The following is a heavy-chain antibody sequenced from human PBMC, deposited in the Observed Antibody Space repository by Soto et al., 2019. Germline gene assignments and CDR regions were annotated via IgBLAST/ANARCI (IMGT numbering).Heavy chain of an antibody. CDR1: GFTVSSNY. CDR3: ARAPIAAASGDWYFDL. V-gene: IGHV3-66*01. Sequence: EVQLVESGGGLVQPGGSLRLSCAASGFTVSSNYMSWVRQAPGKGLEWVSVIYSGGSTYYADSVKGRFTISRDNSKNTLYPQMHSLRAEDTAVYDCARAPIAAASGDWYFDLWGRGTLVTVSS. D-gene: IGHD6-13*01. J-gene: IGHJ2*01. CDR2: IYSGGST.